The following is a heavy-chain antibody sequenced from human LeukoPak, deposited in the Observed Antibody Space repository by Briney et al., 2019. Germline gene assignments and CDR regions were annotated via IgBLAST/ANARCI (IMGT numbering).Heavy chain of an antibody. Sequence: GGSLRLSCAASGVTFSSYWMSWVRPAPGKGGEWVATIKPFGSEKYYVDSVKGRFTISRDNAKNSRCLQMSRLRAEGTALYFCAGANYFDHWGPGTLVTVSS. CDR2: IKPFGSEK. CDR3: AGANYFDH. V-gene: IGHV3-7*01. CDR1: GVTFSSYW. J-gene: IGHJ4*02.